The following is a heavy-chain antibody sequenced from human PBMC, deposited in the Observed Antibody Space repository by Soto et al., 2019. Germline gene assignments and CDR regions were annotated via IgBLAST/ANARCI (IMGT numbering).Heavy chain of an antibody. J-gene: IGHJ5*02. CDR2: INGGNGNT. V-gene: IGHV1-3*01. Sequence: QVQIVQSGAEVKKPGASVKVSCKASGLTFTSYAMHWVRQAPGQRLEWMGWINGGNGNTKVSQTFQGRVSISRDTSAYTAYMELSSLRSEDTAVYYCASQFGSRGFDPWGQGTLVTVSS. CDR1: GLTFTSYA. CDR3: ASQFGSRGFDP. D-gene: IGHD3-16*01.